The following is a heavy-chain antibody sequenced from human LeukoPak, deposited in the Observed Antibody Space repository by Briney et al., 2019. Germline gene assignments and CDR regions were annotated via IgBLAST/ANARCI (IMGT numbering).Heavy chain of an antibody. D-gene: IGHD6-19*01. Sequence: ASVKVSCKASGYTFISYAKHWARQAPGQRLEWMGWINAGDGNTRYSQKFQGRVTIMRDTSASTAYMELSSLGSQDTAVYYCAREGEVDGWSYFDCWGQGTLVTVSS. V-gene: IGHV1-3*01. CDR2: INAGDGNT. CDR1: GYTFISYA. CDR3: AREGEVDGWSYFDC. J-gene: IGHJ4*02.